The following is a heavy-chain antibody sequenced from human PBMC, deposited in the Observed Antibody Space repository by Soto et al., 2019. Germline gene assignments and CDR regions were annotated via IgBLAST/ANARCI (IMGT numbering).Heavy chain of an antibody. D-gene: IGHD5-12*01. V-gene: IGHV1-2*02. J-gene: IGHJ4*02. CDR2: IGPESGAT. CDR3: GRGRSGQIVVFY. CDR1: GYTFTGHY. Sequence: ASVKVSCKASGYTFTGHYIHWVRQAPEQGPEWMGEIGPESGATRYAQKFQGRVTMTRDMSITTVYMELNNLSPDNTAIYYCGRGRSGQIVVFYWGQGTPVTVSS.